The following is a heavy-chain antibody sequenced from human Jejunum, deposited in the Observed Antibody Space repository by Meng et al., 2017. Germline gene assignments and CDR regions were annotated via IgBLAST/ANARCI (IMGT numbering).Heavy chain of an antibody. D-gene: IGHD3-10*01. J-gene: IGHJ5*02. Sequence: QRPLLYSGPGLVKTSQTLSLTCPGAGGSICRGFYYRDWIRQHPGKGLEWIGYISYSGSTYYTPSLKSRVTISLDTSKNQFSLNLSSVTAADTAVYYCARDRFSSGSSNWFDPWGQGTLVTVSS. V-gene: IGHV4-31*03. CDR1: GGSICRGFYY. CDR3: ARDRFSSGSSNWFDP. CDR2: ISYSGST.